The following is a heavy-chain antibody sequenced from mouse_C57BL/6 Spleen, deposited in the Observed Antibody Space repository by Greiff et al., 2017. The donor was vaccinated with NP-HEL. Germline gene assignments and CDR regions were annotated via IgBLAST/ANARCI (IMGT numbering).Heavy chain of an antibody. D-gene: IGHD2-1*01. CDR1: GYSFTGYY. CDR2: INPSTGGT. J-gene: IGHJ4*01. V-gene: IGHV1-42*01. CDR3: ASVYYGNFPYAMDY. Sequence: VQLKESGPELVKPGASVKISCKASGYSFTGYYMNWVKQSPEKSLEWIGEINPSTGGTTYNQKFKAKATLTVDKSSSTAYMQLKSLTSEDSAVYYCASVYYGNFPYAMDYWGQGTSVTVSS.